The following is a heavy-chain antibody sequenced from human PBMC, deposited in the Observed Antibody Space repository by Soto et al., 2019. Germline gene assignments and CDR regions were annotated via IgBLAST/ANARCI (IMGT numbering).Heavy chain of an antibody. D-gene: IGHD3-9*01. V-gene: IGHV1-69*02. Sequence: SVKVSCKASGGTFSSYTISWVRQAPGQGFEWMGRIIPILGIANYAQKFQGRVTITADKSTSTAYMELSSLRSEDTAVYYCARAHYDILTGSIGGLDYWGQGTLVTVSS. CDR3: ARAHYDILTGSIGGLDY. CDR1: GGTFSSYT. CDR2: IIPILGIA. J-gene: IGHJ4*02.